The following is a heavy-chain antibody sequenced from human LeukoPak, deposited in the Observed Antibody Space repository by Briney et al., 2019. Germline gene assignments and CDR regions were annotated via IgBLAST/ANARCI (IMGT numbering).Heavy chain of an antibody. Sequence: ASVKVSCKASGYTSTSYYMHWVRQAPGQGLEWMGIINPSGGSTSYAQKFQGRVTMTRDTSTSTVYMELSSLRSEDTAVYYCARDPAYYYDSSGYLTLGWFDPWGQGTLVTVSS. CDR1: GYTSTSYY. D-gene: IGHD3-22*01. V-gene: IGHV1-46*01. J-gene: IGHJ5*02. CDR2: INPSGGST. CDR3: ARDPAYYYDSSGYLTLGWFDP.